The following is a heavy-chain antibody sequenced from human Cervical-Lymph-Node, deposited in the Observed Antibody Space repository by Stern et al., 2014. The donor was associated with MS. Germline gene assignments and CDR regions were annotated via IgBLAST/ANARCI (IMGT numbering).Heavy chain of an antibody. Sequence: QLQLQESGPGLVKPSGTLSLTCAVSGDSISSDNWWSWVRQSPGKGLEWIGEIHHSENTNYNPSLKRRLTFSIDKSKNTFSLRLNSVTAADTAVYYCARVSMSGYDYFDPWGQGTLVTVSS. CDR1: GDSISSDNW. V-gene: IGHV4-4*02. J-gene: IGHJ5*02. CDR3: ARVSMSGYDYFDP. CDR2: IHHSENT. D-gene: IGHD5-12*01.